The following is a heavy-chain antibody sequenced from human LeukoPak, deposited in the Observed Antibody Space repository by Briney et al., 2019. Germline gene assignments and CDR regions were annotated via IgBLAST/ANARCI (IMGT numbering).Heavy chain of an antibody. CDR2: IYSGGST. J-gene: IGHJ3*02. Sequence: SETLSLTCSVSGGSISSNYWSWIRQPPGKGLEWIGYIYSGGSTNYNPSLKSRVTISADTSKNQFSLRLSSVTAADTAEYYCARGSGWGSKADAFDIWGQGTTVTLSS. CDR1: GGSISSNY. D-gene: IGHD7-27*01. CDR3: ARGSGWGSKADAFDI. V-gene: IGHV4-59*01.